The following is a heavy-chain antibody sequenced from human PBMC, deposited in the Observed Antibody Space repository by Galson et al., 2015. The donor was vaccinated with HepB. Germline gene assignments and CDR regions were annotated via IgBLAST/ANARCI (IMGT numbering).Heavy chain of an antibody. J-gene: IGHJ5*02. V-gene: IGHV1-2*02. Sequence: SVKVSCKASGSTFTAYYMHWVRQAPGQGLEWVGWMNPHNGATTYAQKFQGRVTMTSDTSINTAYMDLISLRSDDTALYFCARSGTGWAANWLDPWGPGTLVTVSS. D-gene: IGHD6-19*01. CDR3: ARSGTGWAANWLDP. CDR1: GSTFTAYY. CDR2: MNPHNGAT.